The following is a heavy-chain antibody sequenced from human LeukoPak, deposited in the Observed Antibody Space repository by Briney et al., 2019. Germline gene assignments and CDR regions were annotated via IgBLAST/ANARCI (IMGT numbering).Heavy chain of an antibody. V-gene: IGHV4-39*01. Sequence: SETLSLTCTVSGGSISSSSYYWGWIRQPPGRGLEWIGIIYYSGSTYYNPSLKSRLTISVDTSKNQFSLKLSSVTATDTAVYYCARRGYCSSTSCYEYWFDPWGQGTLVTVSS. CDR1: GGSISSSSYY. CDR2: IYYSGST. D-gene: IGHD2-2*01. CDR3: ARRGYCSSTSCYEYWFDP. J-gene: IGHJ5*02.